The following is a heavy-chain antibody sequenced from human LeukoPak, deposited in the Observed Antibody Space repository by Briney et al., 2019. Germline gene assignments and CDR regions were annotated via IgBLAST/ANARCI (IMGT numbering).Heavy chain of an antibody. Sequence: GASVKVSCKASGYTFTGYYMHWVRQAPGQGLEWMGWINPNSGGTNYAQKFQGRVTMTRDTSISTAYMELSRLRSDDTAVYYCARVSSHRTTVTTRTLFDYWGQGTLVTVSS. CDR1: GYTFTGYY. D-gene: IGHD4-17*01. CDR3: ARVSSHRTTVTTRTLFDY. J-gene: IGHJ4*02. V-gene: IGHV1-2*02. CDR2: INPNSGGT.